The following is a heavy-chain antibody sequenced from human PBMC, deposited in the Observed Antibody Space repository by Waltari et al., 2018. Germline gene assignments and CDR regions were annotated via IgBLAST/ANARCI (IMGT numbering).Heavy chain of an antibody. V-gene: IGHV2-5*01. CDR1: GFSLSTSGVG. CDR3: AHIVEYSSSNNWFDP. D-gene: IGHD6-6*01. Sequence: QITLKESGPTLVKPTQTLTLTCTFSGFSLSTSGVGVGWIRQPPGKALEWLAVIDWNDDERHSPSLRSRLTITKDTAKNQVVLTMTNMDPVDTATYDCAHIVEYSSSNNWFDPWGQGTLVTVSS. J-gene: IGHJ5*02. CDR2: IDWNDDE.